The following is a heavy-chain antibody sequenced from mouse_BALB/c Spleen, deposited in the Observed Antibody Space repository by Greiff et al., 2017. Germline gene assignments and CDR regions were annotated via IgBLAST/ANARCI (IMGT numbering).Heavy chain of an antibody. Sequence: VQLVESGPDLVAPSQSLSITCTVSGFSLTSYGVHWVRQPPGKGLEWLVVIWSDGSTTYNSALKSRLSISKDNSKSQVFLKMNSLQTDDTAMYYCARHNYGSPSYAMDYWGQGTSVTVSS. CDR1: GFSLTSYG. CDR2: IWSDGST. CDR3: ARHNYGSPSYAMDY. D-gene: IGHD1-1*01. J-gene: IGHJ4*01. V-gene: IGHV2-6-2*01.